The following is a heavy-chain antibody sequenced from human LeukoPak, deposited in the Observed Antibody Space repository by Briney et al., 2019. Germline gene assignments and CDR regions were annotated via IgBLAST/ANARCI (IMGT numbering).Heavy chain of an antibody. J-gene: IGHJ4*02. Sequence: GGSLRLSCAASGFTFSSYAMTWVRQAPGKGLEWVSGISGSGGNTYYADSVKGRFTISRDNSKNTLYLQLNSLRAEDTAVYYCAKDGYAMVSFFDYWGQGTLVSVSS. D-gene: IGHD4/OR15-4a*01. CDR2: ISGSGGNT. CDR1: GFTFSSYA. V-gene: IGHV3-23*01. CDR3: AKDGYAMVSFFDY.